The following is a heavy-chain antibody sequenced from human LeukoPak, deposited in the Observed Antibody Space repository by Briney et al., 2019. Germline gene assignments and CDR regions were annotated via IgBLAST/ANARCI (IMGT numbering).Heavy chain of an antibody. V-gene: IGHV1-8*01. Sequence: ASVKVSCKASRYTFTSYDIHWVRQATGQGLEWMGWMNPNSGNTGYAQKFQGRVTMIRNTSISTAYMELSSLRSEDMAVYYCARGGHYYDSSGYEAAFDIWGQGTMVTVSS. CDR1: RYTFTSYD. J-gene: IGHJ3*02. D-gene: IGHD3-22*01. CDR3: ARGGHYYDSSGYEAAFDI. CDR2: MNPNSGNT.